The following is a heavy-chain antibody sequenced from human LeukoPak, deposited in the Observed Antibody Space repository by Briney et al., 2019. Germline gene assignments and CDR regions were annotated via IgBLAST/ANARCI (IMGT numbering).Heavy chain of an antibody. CDR2: IYTSGIT. V-gene: IGHV4-4*07. D-gene: IGHD1-26*01. CDR3: ARESWELLFDY. J-gene: IGHJ4*02. Sequence: PSETLSLACTVSGGSISSYYWSWIRQPAGKGLEWTGRIYTSGITNYNPSLKSRVTMSVDTSKNQFSLKLSSVTAADTAVYYCARESWELLFDYWGQGTLVTVSS. CDR1: GGSISSYY.